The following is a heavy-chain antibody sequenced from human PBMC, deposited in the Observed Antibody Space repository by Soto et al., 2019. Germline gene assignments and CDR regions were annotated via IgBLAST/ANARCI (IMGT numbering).Heavy chain of an antibody. CDR2: IKQDGREK. J-gene: IGHJ4*02. CDR3: ARLKFGDY. V-gene: IGHV3-7*01. CDR1: GFSFSHFW. D-gene: IGHD3-10*01. Sequence: EVQLVESGGGLVQPGGSLRLSCEASGFSFSHFWMTWVRQAPGKGLEWVANIKQDGREKYYVDSVKGRFTISRDNPKNSLYLQMNSLRDEDTAVYYCARLKFGDYWGQGTLVTVSS.